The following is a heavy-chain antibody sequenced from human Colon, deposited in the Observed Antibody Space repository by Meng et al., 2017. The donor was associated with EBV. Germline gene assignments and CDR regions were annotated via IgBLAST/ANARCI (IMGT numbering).Heavy chain of an antibody. CDR2: IYHSGST. Sequence: QLQLQGSGPGLVQPSETLSLTCTVSGSSSSSNGYYWDWVRQPPGKGLEWIGAIYHSGSTSYNPSLQSRVTMFVDTSKNQFSLMLTSVTATDTAVYYCARRRGGSGRDCWGQGTLVTVSS. V-gene: IGHV4-39*01. D-gene: IGHD3-10*01. J-gene: IGHJ4*02. CDR1: GSSSSSNGYY. CDR3: ARRRGGSGRDC.